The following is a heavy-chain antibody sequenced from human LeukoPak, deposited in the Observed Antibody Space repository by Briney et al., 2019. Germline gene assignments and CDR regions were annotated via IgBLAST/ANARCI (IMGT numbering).Heavy chain of an antibody. Sequence: GGSLRLSCAASGFTFDDYAMHWVRQAPGKGLEWVSGISWNSGSIGYADSVKGRFTISRDNAKNSLYLQMNSLRAVDTALYYCASTIYYDFWSGYYYAFDIWGQGTMVTVSS. CDR2: ISWNSGSI. V-gene: IGHV3-9*01. D-gene: IGHD3-3*01. J-gene: IGHJ3*02. CDR1: GFTFDDYA. CDR3: ASTIYYDFWSGYYYAFDI.